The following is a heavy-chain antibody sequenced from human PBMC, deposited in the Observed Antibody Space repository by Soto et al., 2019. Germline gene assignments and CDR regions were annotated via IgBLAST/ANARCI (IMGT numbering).Heavy chain of an antibody. CDR1: GGSISSYY. J-gene: IGHJ6*02. Sequence: SETLSLTCTVSGGSISSYYWSWIRQPAGKGLEWIGRIYTSGSTNYNPSLKSRVTMSVDTSKNQFSLKLSSVTAADTAVYYCARDPPDVLSSYYYGSGNYYYYGMDVWGQGTTVTVS. D-gene: IGHD3-10*01. CDR2: IYTSGST. CDR3: ARDPPDVLSSYYYGSGNYYYYGMDV. V-gene: IGHV4-4*07.